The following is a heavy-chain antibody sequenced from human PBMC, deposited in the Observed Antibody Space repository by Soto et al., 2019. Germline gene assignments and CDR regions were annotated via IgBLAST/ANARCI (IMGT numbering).Heavy chain of an antibody. D-gene: IGHD6-19*01. CDR1: GFTFSSYA. Sequence: EVPLLESGGGLVQPGGSLRLSCAASGFTFSSYAMSWVRQAPGKGLEWVSAISGSGGTTYYADSVKGWFTFSRDNSKNTLYLQMNSLRAEDTAVYSCAKTANGWFSAFDIWGQGTMVTVSS. CDR3: AKTANGWFSAFDI. V-gene: IGHV3-23*01. CDR2: ISGSGGTT. J-gene: IGHJ3*02.